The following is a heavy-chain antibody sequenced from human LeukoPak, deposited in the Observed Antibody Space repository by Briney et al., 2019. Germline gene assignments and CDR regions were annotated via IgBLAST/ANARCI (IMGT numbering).Heavy chain of an antibody. Sequence: SETLSLTCAVYGGSFSGYYWSWIRQPPGKGLEWIGEINHSGSTNYNPSLKSRVTISVDTTKNQFSLKLSSVTAADTAVYYCALPYCSNGVCYTSYFHNWGRGTLVTVSS. CDR3: ALPYCSNGVCYTSYFHN. CDR2: INHSGST. J-gene: IGHJ4*02. CDR1: GGSFSGYY. V-gene: IGHV4-34*01. D-gene: IGHD2-8*01.